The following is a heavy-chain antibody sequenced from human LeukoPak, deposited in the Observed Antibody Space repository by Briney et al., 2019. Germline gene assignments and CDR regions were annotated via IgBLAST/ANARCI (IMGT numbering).Heavy chain of an antibody. V-gene: IGHV1-2*02. CDR2: INPNSGGT. D-gene: IGHD6-13*01. Sequence: ASVKVSCKASGYTFTGYYMHWVRQAPGQGLEWMGWINPNSGGTNYAQKFQGRVTMTRDTSTSTAYMELSRLRSDDTAVYYCARSLIAGHYYYGMDVWGQGTTVTVPS. CDR1: GYTFTGYY. CDR3: ARSLIAGHYYYGMDV. J-gene: IGHJ6*02.